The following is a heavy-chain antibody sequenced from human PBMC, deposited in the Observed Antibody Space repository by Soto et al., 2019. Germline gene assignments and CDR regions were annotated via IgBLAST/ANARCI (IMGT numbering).Heavy chain of an antibody. Sequence: SETLSLTCTVSGGSISSSSYYWGWIRQPPGKGLEWIGSIYYSGSTYYNPSLKSRVTMSVDTSKNQFSLKLSSVTAADTAVYYCARTSRFDSWGQGTLVTVAS. D-gene: IGHD6-6*01. J-gene: IGHJ4*02. CDR1: GGSISSSSYY. CDR3: ARTSRFDS. CDR2: IYYSGST. V-gene: IGHV4-39*07.